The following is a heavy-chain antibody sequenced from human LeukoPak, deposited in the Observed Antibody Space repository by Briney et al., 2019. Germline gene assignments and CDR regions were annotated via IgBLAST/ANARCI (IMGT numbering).Heavy chain of an antibody. CDR3: AKVVWFGESHNWFDP. J-gene: IGHJ5*02. D-gene: IGHD3-10*01. Sequence: GGSLRLSCAASGFTFSSYAMSWVRRAPGKGLEWVSAISGSGGSTCYADSVKGRFTISRDNSKNTLYLQMNSLRAEDTAVYYCAKVVWFGESHNWFDPWGQGTLVTVSP. CDR1: GFTFSSYA. V-gene: IGHV3-23*01. CDR2: ISGSGGST.